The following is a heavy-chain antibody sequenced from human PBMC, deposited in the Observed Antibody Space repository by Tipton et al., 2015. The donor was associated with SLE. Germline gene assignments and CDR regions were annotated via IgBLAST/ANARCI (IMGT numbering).Heavy chain of an antibody. V-gene: IGHV4-39*01. Sequence: TLSLTCTVSGGSISSRSYHWGWIRQPPGKGLEWIGSIYYSGGTYYNPSLKSRDTISVDTAKNQFSLELSSVTAADTAVYYCARTNTIFGVVQHFDPWGQGTLVTVSS. CDR1: GGSISSRSYH. J-gene: IGHJ5*02. D-gene: IGHD3-3*01. CDR2: IYYSGGT. CDR3: ARTNTIFGVVQHFDP.